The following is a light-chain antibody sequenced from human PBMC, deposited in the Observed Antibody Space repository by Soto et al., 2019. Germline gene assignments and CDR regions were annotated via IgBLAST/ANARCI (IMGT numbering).Light chain of an antibody. CDR3: QQYHNYVT. CDR1: ESISDW. J-gene: IGKJ1*01. Sequence: DILMTQSPSTLSASVGDRVAITCRASESISDWLAWYQQKPGKAPKLLIYKASSLESGVPSRFSGSGSGTEFTLTISSLQPDDFATYYCQQYHNYVTFGQGTKVEIK. CDR2: KAS. V-gene: IGKV1-5*03.